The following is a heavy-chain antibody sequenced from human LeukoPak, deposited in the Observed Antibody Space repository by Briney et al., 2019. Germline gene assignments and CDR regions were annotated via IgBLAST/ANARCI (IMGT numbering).Heavy chain of an antibody. CDR1: GYTFTSYY. J-gene: IGHJ3*02. CDR3: ARFRGRTSHDAFDI. CDR2: FNPSGGST. D-gene: IGHD2-2*01. Sequence: ASVKVSCKASGYTFTSYYMHWVRQAPGQGLEWMGIFNPSGGSTSYAQKFRGRVTMTRDTSTSTVYMEMNSLRSEDTAVYYCARFRGRTSHDAFDIWGQGTMVTVSS. V-gene: IGHV1-46*03.